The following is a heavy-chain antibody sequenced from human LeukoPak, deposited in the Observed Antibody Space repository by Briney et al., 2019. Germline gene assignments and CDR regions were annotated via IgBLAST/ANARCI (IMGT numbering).Heavy chain of an antibody. Sequence: GGSLRLSCAASGFTFSDYNMNWVRQAPGKGLEWVSHISSSTIYYADSVKGRFTISRDNAKNSLYLQMNSLRAEDTAVYYCARATIFGVVTTIDYWGQGTLVTVSS. J-gene: IGHJ4*02. D-gene: IGHD3-3*01. CDR3: ARATIFGVVTTIDY. V-gene: IGHV3-69-1*01. CDR2: ISSSTI. CDR1: GFTFSDYN.